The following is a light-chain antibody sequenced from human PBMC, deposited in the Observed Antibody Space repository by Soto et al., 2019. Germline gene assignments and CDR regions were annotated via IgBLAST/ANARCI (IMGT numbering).Light chain of an antibody. V-gene: IGLV2-23*01. J-gene: IGLJ1*01. CDR1: SSDVGSYNL. Sequence: QSALTQPASVSGSPGQSITISCTGTSSDVGSYNLVSWYQQHPGTAPKLMIYEGSKWPSGVSNRFSGSKSGNTASLTISGLQAEDEADYYCCSYAGNSSFVFGPGTKVTVL. CDR2: EGS. CDR3: CSYAGNSSFV.